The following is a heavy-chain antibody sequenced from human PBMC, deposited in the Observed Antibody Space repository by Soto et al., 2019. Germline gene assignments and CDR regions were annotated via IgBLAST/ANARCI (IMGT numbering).Heavy chain of an antibody. J-gene: IGHJ4*02. CDR1: GYTFTSLD. D-gene: IGHD1-26*01. CDR3: ARGVNAGVDY. V-gene: IGHV1-8*01. CDR2: MNTNNGAT. Sequence: QVQLVQSGAEVKETGASVKVSCKASGYTFTSLDINWVRQATGQGLEWMGWMNTNNGATGYAEKFHGRVTMTRDTSISTVYMELSSLRSDDTAVYYCARGVNAGVDYWGQGTLVTVSS.